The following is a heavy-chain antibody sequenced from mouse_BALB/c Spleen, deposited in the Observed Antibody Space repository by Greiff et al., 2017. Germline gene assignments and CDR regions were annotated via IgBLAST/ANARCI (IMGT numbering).Heavy chain of an antibody. V-gene: IGHV1S137*01. J-gene: IGHJ4*01. CDR2: ISTYYGDA. CDR3: ASVSPYAMDY. Sequence: VQLQQSGAELVRPGVSVKISCKGSGYTFTDYAMHWVKQSHAKSLEWIGVISTYYGDASYNQKFKGKATMTVDKSSSTAYMELARLTSEDSAIYYCASVSPYAMDYWGQGTSVTVSS. CDR1: GYTFTDYA.